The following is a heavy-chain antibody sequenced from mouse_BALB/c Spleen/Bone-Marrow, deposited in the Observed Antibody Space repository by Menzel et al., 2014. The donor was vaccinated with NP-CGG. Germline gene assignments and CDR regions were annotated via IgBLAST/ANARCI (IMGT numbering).Heavy chain of an antibody. Sequence: QVQLQQSGAKLVRPGVSVKVSCKGSGYTFTDHAIHWVKRSHAKSLEWIGVISGYYGDAIYNQKFKGKATMTVDKSSSTAYMELARLTSEDSAIYYCARSGKVRNAMDYWGQGTPVTVPS. D-gene: IGHD2-14*01. CDR2: ISGYYGDA. J-gene: IGHJ4*01. CDR1: GYTFTDHA. V-gene: IGHV1S137*01. CDR3: ARSGKVRNAMDY.